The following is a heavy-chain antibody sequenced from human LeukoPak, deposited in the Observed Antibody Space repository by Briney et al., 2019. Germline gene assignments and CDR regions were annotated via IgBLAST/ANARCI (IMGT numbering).Heavy chain of an antibody. J-gene: IGHJ5*02. V-gene: IGHV4-39*07. CDR2: IYYSGST. CDR1: GGSISSSGYY. Sequence: SETLSLTCTVSGGSISSSGYYWGLIRQPPGKGLEWIGSIYYSGSTYYNPSLKSRVTISIDTSKNQFSLKLSSVTAADTAVYYCAREYRSSWYLNWFDPWGQGTLVTVSS. CDR3: AREYRSSWYLNWFDP. D-gene: IGHD6-13*01.